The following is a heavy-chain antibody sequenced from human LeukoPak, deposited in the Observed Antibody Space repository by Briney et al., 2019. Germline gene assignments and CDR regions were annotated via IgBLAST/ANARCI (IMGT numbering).Heavy chain of an antibody. CDR3: ARGPELRGCSSTSCSVIGEPRGVDY. CDR2: INHSGST. CDR1: GGSFSGYY. V-gene: IGHV4-34*01. D-gene: IGHD2-2*01. Sequence: SETLSLTCAVYGGSFSGYYWSWIRQPPGKGLEWIGEINHSGSTNYNPSLKRRVTISVDTSKHQFSLKLSSVTAADTAVYYCARGPELRGCSSTSCSVIGEPRGVDYWGQGTLVTVSS. J-gene: IGHJ4*02.